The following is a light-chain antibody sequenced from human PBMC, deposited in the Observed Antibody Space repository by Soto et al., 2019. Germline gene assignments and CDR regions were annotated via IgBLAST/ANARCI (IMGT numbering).Light chain of an antibody. CDR3: SSHTTSTTRV. CDR1: SSDVGAYDF. V-gene: IGLV2-14*03. CDR2: EVS. J-gene: IGLJ1*01. Sequence: QSALTQPASVSGSPGQSIAISCTGTSSDVGAYDFVSWYQQHPDKAPKLLIYEVSNQPSGVSDRFSGSKSVNTATLTISGLQAEDEADYYCSSHTTSTTRVFGTGTKVTVL.